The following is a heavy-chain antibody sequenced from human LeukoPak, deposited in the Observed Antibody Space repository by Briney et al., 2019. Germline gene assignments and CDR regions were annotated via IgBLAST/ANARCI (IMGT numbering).Heavy chain of an antibody. CDR2: IRNKVNSYST. V-gene: IGHV3-72*01. CDR3: ARVRYYLDY. CDR1: GFTFSDHY. Sequence: PGGSLRLSCAASGFTFSDHYMDWVRQAPGKGLEWVGRIRNKVNSYSTEYAASVKGRLTISRDDSKNSLYLQMNSLKTEDTAVYYCARVRYYLDYWGQGTLVTVSS. D-gene: IGHD3-9*01. J-gene: IGHJ4*02.